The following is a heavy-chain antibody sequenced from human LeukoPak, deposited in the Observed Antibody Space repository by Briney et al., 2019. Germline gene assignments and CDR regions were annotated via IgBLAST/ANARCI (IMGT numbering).Heavy chain of an antibody. D-gene: IGHD7-27*01. CDR1: GYTFTSYY. V-gene: IGHV1-46*01. CDR2: INPSGGST. J-gene: IGHJ4*02. Sequence: ASVKVSCKASGYTFTSYYMHWVRQAPGQGLEWMGIINPSGGSTSYAQKFQGRVTMTRDTSTSTVYMELSSLRSDDTAVYYCAKALNWDFDYWGQGTLVTVSS. CDR3: AKALNWDFDY.